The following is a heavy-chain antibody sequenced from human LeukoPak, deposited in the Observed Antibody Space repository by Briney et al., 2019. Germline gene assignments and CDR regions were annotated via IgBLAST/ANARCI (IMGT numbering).Heavy chain of an antibody. D-gene: IGHD3-10*01. Sequence: GGSLRLSCAASGFTFSGSAMHWVRQASGKGLKWVGRIRNKANNYATGYAASVKGRFSISRDDSKNTAYLRMNSLKTEDTAVYYCTRLGSSGPTLGRDYWGQGTLVTVSS. CDR2: IRNKANNYAT. J-gene: IGHJ4*02. CDR3: TRLGSSGPTLGRDY. V-gene: IGHV3-73*01. CDR1: GFTFSGSA.